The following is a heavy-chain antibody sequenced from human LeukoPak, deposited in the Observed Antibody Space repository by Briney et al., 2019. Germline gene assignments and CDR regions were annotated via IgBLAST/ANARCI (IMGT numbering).Heavy chain of an antibody. CDR1: GFTFSDYI. CDR3: AKDKEGLRSNYYYYMDV. CDR2: IRRRRNGYTT. J-gene: IGHJ6*03. D-gene: IGHD5-12*01. V-gene: IGHV3-72*01. Sequence: GGSLRLSCAASGFTFSDYIMDWVRQAPGKGLEWVGRIRRRRNGYTTEFAASVKGRFTISRADSENSLYLQMNSLRAEDTALYYCAKDKEGLRSNYYYYMDVWGKGTTVTVSS.